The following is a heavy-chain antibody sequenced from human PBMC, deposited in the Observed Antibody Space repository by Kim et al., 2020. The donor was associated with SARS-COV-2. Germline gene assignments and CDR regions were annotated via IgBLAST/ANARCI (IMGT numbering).Heavy chain of an antibody. V-gene: IGHV3-7*03. CDR2: IQRDGSQK. J-gene: IGHJ6*02. CDR1: TFMFRSNF. Sequence: GGSLRLSCAASTFMFRSNFITFFLPPPGKWLEWVGKIQRDGSQKYYMDSVKGRFTISRDIAKNSLSLQMDSLRVEDTAIYYCAIIDNGVDVWGQGTTVIVSS. CDR3: AIIDNGVDV. D-gene: IGHD1-26*01.